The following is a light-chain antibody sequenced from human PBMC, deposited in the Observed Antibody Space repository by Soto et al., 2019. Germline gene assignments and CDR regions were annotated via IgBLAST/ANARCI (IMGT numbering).Light chain of an antibody. CDR2: EGT. CDR3: SSYTSSSTPHYV. V-gene: IGLV2-14*02. J-gene: IGLJ1*01. CDR1: SSDVGSYNL. Sequence: QSALTQPASVSGSPGQSITISCTGTSSDVGSYNLVSWYQQHPGKAPKLMIYEGTKRPSGVSNRFSGSKSGNTASLTISGLQAEDEADYYCSSYTSSSTPHYVFGTGTKLTVL.